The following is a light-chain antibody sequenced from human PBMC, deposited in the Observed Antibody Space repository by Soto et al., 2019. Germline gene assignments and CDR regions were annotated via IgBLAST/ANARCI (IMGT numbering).Light chain of an antibody. CDR2: DAS. CDR1: QSVSSY. CDR3: QQRSNWPPSLT. V-gene: IGKV3-11*01. J-gene: IGKJ4*01. Sequence: EIVLTQSPATLSLSPGERATLSCRASQSVSSYLAWYQQKPGQAPRLLIYDASNRATGIPARFSASGSETDFTLTISSLEPEDFAVYYCQQRSNWPPSLTFGGGTKVEIK.